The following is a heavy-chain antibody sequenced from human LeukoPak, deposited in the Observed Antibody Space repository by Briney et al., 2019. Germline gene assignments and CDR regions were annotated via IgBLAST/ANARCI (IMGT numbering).Heavy chain of an antibody. J-gene: IGHJ4*02. D-gene: IGHD1-26*01. CDR1: GFTFSNYA. CDR3: ARGRGSPYYFDC. Sequence: GESLRLSCAASGFTFSNYAMTWVGQAPGKGLEWVSSISTSGDSTAYAASVKGRFTISRDNSKNTLCLQLNSLRAEDTAVYYCARGRGSPYYFDCWGQGTLVTVSS. V-gene: IGHV3-23*01. CDR2: ISTSGDST.